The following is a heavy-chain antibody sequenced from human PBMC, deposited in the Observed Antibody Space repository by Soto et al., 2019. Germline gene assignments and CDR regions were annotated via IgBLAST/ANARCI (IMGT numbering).Heavy chain of an antibody. CDR3: AKSGTVATVNDSFDY. D-gene: IGHD5-12*01. V-gene: IGHV3-23*01. Sequence: VQLLESGGGLVQPGGSLRLSCAASGFTFSSYAMSWVRQAPGKGLEWVSGISGIGGSTYYADSVKGRFTISRDNSKNTLYLQMNSLRAEDTAVYYCAKSGTVATVNDSFDYWGQGILVTVSS. CDR2: ISGIGGST. J-gene: IGHJ4*02. CDR1: GFTFSSYA.